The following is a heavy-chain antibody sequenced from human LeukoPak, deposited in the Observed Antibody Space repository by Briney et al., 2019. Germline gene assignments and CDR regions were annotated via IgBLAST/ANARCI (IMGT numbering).Heavy chain of an antibody. CDR3: ARDFYLDGYVYFDY. D-gene: IGHD5-24*01. V-gene: IGHV4-59*01. CDR1: GGSINNYY. Sequence: SETLSLTCTVSGGSINNYYWSWIRQPPGKGLEWIAFIYYSGSTKYNPSLKSRGTISVDTSKNQFSLSLSSVTAADTAVYFCARDFYLDGYVYFDYWGQGTLATVPS. J-gene: IGHJ4*02. CDR2: IYYSGST.